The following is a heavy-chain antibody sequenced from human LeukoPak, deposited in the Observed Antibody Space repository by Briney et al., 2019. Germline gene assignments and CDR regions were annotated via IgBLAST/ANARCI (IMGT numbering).Heavy chain of an antibody. CDR1: GFTFSSYW. J-gene: IGHJ3*02. D-gene: IGHD1-26*01. CDR2: ISSSSSYI. CDR3: ARDGHTWDYAFDI. V-gene: IGHV3-21*01. Sequence: PGGSLRLSCAASGFTFSSYWMSWVRQAPGKGLEWVSSISSSSSYIYYADSVKGRFTISRDNAKNSLYLQMNSLRAEDTAVYYCARDGHTWDYAFDIWGQGTMVTVSS.